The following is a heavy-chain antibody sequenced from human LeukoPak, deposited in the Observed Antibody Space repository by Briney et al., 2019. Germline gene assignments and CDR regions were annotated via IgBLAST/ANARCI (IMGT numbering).Heavy chain of an antibody. CDR2: ISGSGGST. Sequence: GGSLRLSCAASGFTFSSHAMSWVRQAPGKGLEWVSAISGSGGSTYYADSVKGRFTISRDNSKNTLYLQMNSLRAEDTAVYYCAKDRHGSGTFNYFDYWGQGTLVTVSS. D-gene: IGHD3-10*01. V-gene: IGHV3-23*01. CDR3: AKDRHGSGTFNYFDY. CDR1: GFTFSSHA. J-gene: IGHJ4*02.